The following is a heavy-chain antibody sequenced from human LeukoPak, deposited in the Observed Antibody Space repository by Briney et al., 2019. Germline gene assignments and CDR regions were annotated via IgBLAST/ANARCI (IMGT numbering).Heavy chain of an antibody. V-gene: IGHV3-30-3*01. J-gene: IGHJ4*02. CDR3: ARAQGPLDY. CDR1: GFTFSGYA. CDR2: ISYDGSNK. Sequence: GGSLRLSCAASGFTFSGYAMHWVRQAPGRGLEWVAVISYDGSNKYYADSVKGRFTISRDNPKNTLYLQINSLRAEDTAVYYCARAQGPLDYWGQGTLVTVSS.